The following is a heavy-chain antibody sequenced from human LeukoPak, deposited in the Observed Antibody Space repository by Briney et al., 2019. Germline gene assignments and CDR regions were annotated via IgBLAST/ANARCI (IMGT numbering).Heavy chain of an antibody. J-gene: IGHJ4*02. CDR3: AKGLFD. CDR1: GFTFSSYG. D-gene: IGHD3-10*02. V-gene: IGHV3-30*18. Sequence: GGSLLLSCAASGFTFSSYGMHWVRPAPGKGVEWVAVISYDGSNKYYADSVKGRFTISRDNSKNTLYLQMNSLRAEDTAVYYCAKGLFDWGQGTLVTVSS. CDR2: ISYDGSNK.